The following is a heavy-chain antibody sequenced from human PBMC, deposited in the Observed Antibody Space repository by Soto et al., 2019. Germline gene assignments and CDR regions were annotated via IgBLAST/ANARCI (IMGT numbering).Heavy chain of an antibody. D-gene: IGHD3-9*01. CDR2: ISYDGKST. CDR1: GFTFSNFA. J-gene: IGHJ6*04. Sequence: GGSLRLSCVVSGFTFSNFAMHWVRQAPGKGLEWVAVISYDGKSTEYGGSVKGRITVSRDNSKNTLYVQMNSLRREDTAVYYCARDGPPRGTGYFYRMDGWDKGTRVTVSS. V-gene: IGHV3-30*04. CDR3: ARDGPPRGTGYFYRMDG.